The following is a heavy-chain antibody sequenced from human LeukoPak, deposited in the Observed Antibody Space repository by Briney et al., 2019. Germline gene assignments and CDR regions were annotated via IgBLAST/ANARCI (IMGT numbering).Heavy chain of an antibody. CDR2: ISSSSSYI. J-gene: IGHJ6*02. CDR1: GFTFSSYS. V-gene: IGHV3-21*01. D-gene: IGHD1-26*01. CDR3: ARGTVGLYYYYGMDV. Sequence: PGGSLRLSCAASGFTFSSYSMNWVRQAPGKGLEWVSSISSSSSYIYYADSVKGRFTISRDNAKNSLYLQMNSLRAEDTAVYYCARGTVGLYYYYGMDVWGQGTTVTVSS.